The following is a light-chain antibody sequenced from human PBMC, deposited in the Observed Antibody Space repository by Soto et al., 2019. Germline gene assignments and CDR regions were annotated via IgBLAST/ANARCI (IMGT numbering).Light chain of an antibody. J-gene: IGKJ1*01. CDR1: QGIGVR. CDR2: SAS. V-gene: IGKV1-12*01. CDR3: LQVNSCPRT. Sequence: IQMTQSPSSLSASIGDRVTITCRASQGIGVRLAWFQQKPGKAPQYLIQSASTLASGVPSRFSGSGLGTDFILTINTLQPADVDTYYCLQVNSCPRTFGQGTKVDIK.